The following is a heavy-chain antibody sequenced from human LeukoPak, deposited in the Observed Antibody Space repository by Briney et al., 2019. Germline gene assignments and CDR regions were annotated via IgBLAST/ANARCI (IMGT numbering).Heavy chain of an antibody. CDR3: ARDGVRYCSGGSCLHYYGMDV. V-gene: IGHV1-69*13. CDR2: IIPIFGTA. CDR1: GGTFSSYA. Sequence: GASVNVSCKASGGTFSSYAISWVRQAPGQGLEWMGGIIPIFGTANHAQKFQGRVTITADESTSTAYMELSSLRSEDTAVYYCARDGVRYCSGGSCLHYYGMDVWGQGTTVTVSS. D-gene: IGHD2-15*01. J-gene: IGHJ6*02.